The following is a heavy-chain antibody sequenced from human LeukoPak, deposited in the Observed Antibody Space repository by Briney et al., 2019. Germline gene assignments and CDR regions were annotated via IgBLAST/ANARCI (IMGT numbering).Heavy chain of an antibody. J-gene: IGHJ4*02. Sequence: GGSLRLSCAVSGLTLGNYGTSSARQPPGGWREWVAGISDSVGSTNYADSVKGRFTISRDTPRNTLYRQMNSLRAEDTAVYFCAKRGVVIRVFLVGFHKEAYYFDSWGQGALVTVSS. CDR2: ISDSVGST. CDR1: GLTLGNYG. V-gene: IGHV3-23*01. CDR3: AKRGVVIRVFLVGFHKEAYYFDS. D-gene: IGHD3-10*01.